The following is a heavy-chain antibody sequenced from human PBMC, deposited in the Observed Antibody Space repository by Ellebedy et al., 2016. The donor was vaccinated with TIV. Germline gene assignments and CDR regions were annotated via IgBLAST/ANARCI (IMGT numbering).Heavy chain of an antibody. CDR1: GFTFSYYW. J-gene: IGHJ6*02. CDR3: ARERYTAKTYYYGMDV. V-gene: IGHV3-33*08. D-gene: IGHD5-18*01. CDR2: IWNDGSYK. Sequence: PGGSLRLSCEASGFTFSYYWMHWVRQAPGKGLEWVAVIWNDGSYKYYADSVKGRFTVSRDNSKKTLSLQTNSLRAEDTAVYYCARERYTAKTYYYGMDVWGQGTTVTVSS.